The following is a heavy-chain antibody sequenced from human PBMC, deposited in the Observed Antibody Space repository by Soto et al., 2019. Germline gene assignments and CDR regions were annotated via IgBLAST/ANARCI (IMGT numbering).Heavy chain of an antibody. J-gene: IGHJ6*02. D-gene: IGHD6-13*01. Sequence: KDSCQVAEYSCTSYWIGWVSQMPGKGLEWMGIIYPGDSDTRYSPSFQGQVTISADKSISTAYLQWSSLKASDTAMYYCARNSIAAATRRYYYGMDVSGQGTTVSVPS. CDR1: EYSCTSYW. CDR3: ARNSIAAATRRYYYGMDV. V-gene: IGHV5-51*01. CDR2: IYPGDSDT.